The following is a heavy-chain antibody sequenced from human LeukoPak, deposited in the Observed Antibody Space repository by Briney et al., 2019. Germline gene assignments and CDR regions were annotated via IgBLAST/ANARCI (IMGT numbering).Heavy chain of an antibody. CDR1: GYSFTSYW. V-gene: IGHV5-51*01. CDR3: ARPDVVDHSSSWGYFDL. CDR2: IHPSDSDT. D-gene: IGHD6-13*01. J-gene: IGHJ2*01. Sequence: KNGESLKISCKGSGYSFTSYWIGWVRQMPGKGLEWMGIIHPSDSDTRYSPSFQGQVTISADKSISTAYLQWSSLKASDTAMYYCARPDVVDHSSSWGYFDLWGRGTLVTVSS.